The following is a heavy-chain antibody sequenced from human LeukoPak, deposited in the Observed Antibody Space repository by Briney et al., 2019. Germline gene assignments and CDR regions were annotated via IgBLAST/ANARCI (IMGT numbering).Heavy chain of an antibody. CDR3: ARDDPVVYATYDH. CDR2: ISGSGGST. J-gene: IGHJ4*02. D-gene: IGHD2-8*02. V-gene: IGHV3-23*01. CDR1: GFTFSSYG. Sequence: GGSLRLSCAASGFTFSSYGMSWVRQAPGKGLEWVSAISGSGGSTYYADSVKGRFTISRDNSKNTLYLQMTSLRADDTAIYYCARDDPVVYATYDHWGQGTLVTVSS.